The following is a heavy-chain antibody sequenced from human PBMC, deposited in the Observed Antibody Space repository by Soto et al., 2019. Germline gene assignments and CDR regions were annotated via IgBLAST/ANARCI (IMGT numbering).Heavy chain of an antibody. CDR3: ARPHYYDSSGYSADDAFDI. J-gene: IGHJ3*02. V-gene: IGHV5-51*01. CDR1: GYSFTSYW. D-gene: IGHD3-22*01. CDR2: IYPGDSDT. Sequence: GASLKISCKGSGYSFTSYWIGWVRQMPGKGLEWMGIIYPGDSDTRYSPSFQGQVTISADKSISTAYLQWSSLKASDTAMYYCARPHYYDSSGYSADDAFDIWGQGTMVPVSS.